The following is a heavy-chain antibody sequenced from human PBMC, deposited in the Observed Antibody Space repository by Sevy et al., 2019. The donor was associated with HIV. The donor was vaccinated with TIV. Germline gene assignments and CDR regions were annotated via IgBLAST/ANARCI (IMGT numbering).Heavy chain of an antibody. Sequence: GGSLRLSCAASGFTFSNYAMHWVRQAPGKGLEWVAVISYDGSNKYYADSVRGRFTISRDISKNKLYLQMNSLRPEDTAVYYCARDLEVYGGWEQTSQGMDVWGQGTTVTVSS. D-gene: IGHD1-26*01. CDR3: ARDLEVYGGWEQTSQGMDV. CDR1: GFTFSNYA. CDR2: ISYDGSNK. J-gene: IGHJ6*02. V-gene: IGHV3-30-3*01.